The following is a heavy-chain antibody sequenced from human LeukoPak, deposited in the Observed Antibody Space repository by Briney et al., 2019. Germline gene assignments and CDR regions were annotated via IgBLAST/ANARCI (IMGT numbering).Heavy chain of an antibody. Sequence: PVASVKVSCKASGYTFSSSPMRWVRQAPGQGLEWMGIINPSGGSTSYAQKFQGRVTMTRDTSTSTVYMELSSLRSEDTAVYYCARDVSSVWSNYFDYWGRGTLVTVSS. CDR2: INPSGGST. D-gene: IGHD6-19*01. CDR3: ARDVSSVWSNYFDY. V-gene: IGHV1-46*01. J-gene: IGHJ4*02. CDR1: GYTFSSSP.